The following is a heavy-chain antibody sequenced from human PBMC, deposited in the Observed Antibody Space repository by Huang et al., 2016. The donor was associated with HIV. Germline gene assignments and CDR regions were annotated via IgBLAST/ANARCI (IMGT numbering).Heavy chain of an antibody. Sequence: HLVESGGGSVRPGESLKLSCVAPGFDFLTHIFNWVRQAPVSGLEWISKVGDNDQKVSYANSVRGRFTISREKARQSIYLQMRNLRPSDTAKYYCVRDTKYRSGFYNYYYMDVWGNGTAVTVSS. J-gene: IGHJ6*03. V-gene: IGHV3-48*01. CDR3: VRDTKYRSGFYNYYYMDV. CDR1: GFDFLTHI. D-gene: IGHD6-25*01. CDR2: VGDNDQKV.